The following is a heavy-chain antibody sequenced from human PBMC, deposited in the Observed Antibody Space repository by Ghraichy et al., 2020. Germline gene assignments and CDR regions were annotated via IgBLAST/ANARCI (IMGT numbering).Heavy chain of an antibody. CDR2: ISGSGGVP. CDR3: AKDSLGDYFYYGMDV. Sequence: GGSRRLSCAASGFTFNNYAMSWVRQAPGKGLEWVAGISGSGGVPYYADSVKGRFTISRDNSKNTLYLQMNSLRVEDTALYYCAKDSLGDYFYYGMDVWGQGTTVTVSS. D-gene: IGHD1-26*01. CDR1: GFTFNNYA. V-gene: IGHV3-23*01. J-gene: IGHJ6*02.